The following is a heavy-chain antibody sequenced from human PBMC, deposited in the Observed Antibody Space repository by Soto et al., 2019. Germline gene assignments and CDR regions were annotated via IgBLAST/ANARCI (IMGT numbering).Heavy chain of an antibody. CDR3: ARGKEDCYGMDV. J-gene: IGHJ6*02. Sequence: SETLSLTCTVSGGSISSYYWSWIRQPPGKGLEWIGYIYYSGSTNYNPSLKSRVTISVDTSKNQFSLKLSSVTAADTAVYYCARGKEDCYGMDVWGQGTTVTVSS. CDR2: IYYSGST. V-gene: IGHV4-59*01. CDR1: GGSISSYY.